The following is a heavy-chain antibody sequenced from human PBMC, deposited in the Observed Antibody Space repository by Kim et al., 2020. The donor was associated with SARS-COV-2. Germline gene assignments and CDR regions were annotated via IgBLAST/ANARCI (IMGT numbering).Heavy chain of an antibody. Sequence: ASVKVSCKASGYTFTSYYMHWVRQAPGQGLEWMGIINPSGGSTSYAQKFQGRVTMTRDTSTSTVYMELSSLRSEDTAVYYCARVSIVVVVAAPHDAFDIWGQGTMVTVSS. D-gene: IGHD2-15*01. V-gene: IGHV1-46*01. J-gene: IGHJ3*02. CDR2: INPSGGST. CDR1: GYTFTSYY. CDR3: ARVSIVVVVAAPHDAFDI.